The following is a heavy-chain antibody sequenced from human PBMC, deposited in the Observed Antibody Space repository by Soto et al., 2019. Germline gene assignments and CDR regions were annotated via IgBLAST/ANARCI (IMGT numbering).Heavy chain of an antibody. CDR1: GDSVSSNSAA. J-gene: IGHJ6*03. CDR2: TYYRSRWYN. Sequence: SQTLSLTCAISGDSVSSNSAAWNWIRLSPSRGLEWLARTYYRSRWYNDYAVSVRSRITVNPDTSKNQFSLQLTSVTPEDTAVYYCAGNTSHQWYYMDVWGKGTTVNVSS. D-gene: IGHD1-7*01. V-gene: IGHV6-1*01. CDR3: AGNTSHQWYYMDV.